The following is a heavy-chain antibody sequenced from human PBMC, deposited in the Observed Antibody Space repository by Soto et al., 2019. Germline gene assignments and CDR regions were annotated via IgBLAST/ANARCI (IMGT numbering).Heavy chain of an antibody. CDR2: IFPSDSDT. J-gene: IGHJ5*02. CDR1: GYSFSSYW. V-gene: IGHV5-51*01. Sequence: GESLKISCKGSGYSFSSYWIGWVRQMPGQGPEWMGIIFPSDSDTRYSPSFQGQVTISADRSTSTVFLQWASLKASDTAVYFCARKDKSGYFNWFDPWGQGTLVTVSS. D-gene: IGHD3-22*01. CDR3: ARKDKSGYFNWFDP.